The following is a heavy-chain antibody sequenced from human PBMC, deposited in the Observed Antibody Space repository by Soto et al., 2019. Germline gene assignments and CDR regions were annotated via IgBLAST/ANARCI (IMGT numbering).Heavy chain of an antibody. CDR2: ISYDGSNK. V-gene: IGHV3-30*03. J-gene: IGHJ6*02. Sequence: QVQLVESGGGVVQPGRSLRLSCAASGFPFTAYGMHWVREGPDKGLEWVAVISYDGSNKYYADSVKGRFTISRDNSKNTLYLQMNSLRAEDTAVYYCARKSSSWFYGMDVWGQGTTVTVSS. D-gene: IGHD6-13*01. CDR3: ARKSSSWFYGMDV. CDR1: GFPFTAYG.